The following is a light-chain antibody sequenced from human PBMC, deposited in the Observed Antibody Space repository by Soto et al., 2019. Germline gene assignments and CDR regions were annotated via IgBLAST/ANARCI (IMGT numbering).Light chain of an antibody. CDR3: QQYDNRPQT. CDR1: QSVSSN. V-gene: IGKV3-15*01. CDR2: GAS. J-gene: IGKJ1*01. Sequence: EIVMTQSPTILSVSPGERATLSCRASQSVSSNLAWYQQKPGQAPRLLIYGASTRATGIPARFSGSGSGTEFTLTISSLQSEDFVIYYCQQYDNRPQTFGQGTKVDIK.